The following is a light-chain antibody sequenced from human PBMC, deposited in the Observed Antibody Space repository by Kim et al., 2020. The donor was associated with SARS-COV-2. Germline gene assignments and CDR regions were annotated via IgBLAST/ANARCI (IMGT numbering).Light chain of an antibody. V-gene: IGLV7-46*01. CDR2: DTS. J-gene: IGLJ2*01. CDR1: TGAVTSGHY. CDR3: LLFYGGARGVV. Sequence: QAVVTQEPSLTVSPGGTVTLTRGSSTGAVTSGHYPYWFQQKPGQAPKTLIYDTSNKHSWTPARFSGSLLEGKAALTLSGAQPEDEAEYYCLLFYGGARGVVFGGGTQLTVL.